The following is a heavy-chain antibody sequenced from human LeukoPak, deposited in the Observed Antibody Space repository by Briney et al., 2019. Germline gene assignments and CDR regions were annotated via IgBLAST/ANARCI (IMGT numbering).Heavy chain of an antibody. CDR1: GFTFSSYG. V-gene: IGHV3-30*02. CDR3: ARGYDSSGYMDSWYYYGMDV. CDR2: IRYDGSNK. D-gene: IGHD3-22*01. Sequence: GGSLRLSCAAPGFTFSSYGMHWVRQAPGKGLEWVAFIRYDGSNKYYADSVKGRFTISRDNSKNTLYLQMNSLRAEDTAVYYCARGYDSSGYMDSWYYYGMDVWGQGTTVTVSS. J-gene: IGHJ6*02.